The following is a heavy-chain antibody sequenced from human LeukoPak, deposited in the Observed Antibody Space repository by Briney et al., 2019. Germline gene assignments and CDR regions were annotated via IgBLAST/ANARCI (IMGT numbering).Heavy chain of an antibody. CDR3: ARGGMDSGSYFDY. CDR1: GFTVSSNY. Sequence: GGSLRLSCAASGFTVSSNYMSWVRQAPGKGLEWVSVIYSGGSTYYADSVKGRFAISRHNSKNTLYLQMNSLRAEDTAVYYCARGGMDSGSYFDYWGQGTLVTVSS. CDR2: IYSGGST. D-gene: IGHD1-26*01. J-gene: IGHJ4*02. V-gene: IGHV3-53*04.